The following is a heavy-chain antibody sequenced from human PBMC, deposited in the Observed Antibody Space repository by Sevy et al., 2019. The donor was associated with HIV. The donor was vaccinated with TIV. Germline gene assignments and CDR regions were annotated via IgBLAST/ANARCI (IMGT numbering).Heavy chain of an antibody. Sequence: GGSLRLSCAASGFTFSSYAMHWVRQAPGKGLEWVAVISYDGSNKYYADSVKGRFTISRDNSKNTRYLQMNSLRAEDTAVYYCARDLTRDSSGWYFRWGHHENSDGMDVWGQGTTVTVSS. CDR3: ARDLTRDSSGWYFRWGHHENSDGMDV. CDR2: ISYDGSNK. V-gene: IGHV3-30-3*01. D-gene: IGHD6-19*01. CDR1: GFTFSSYA. J-gene: IGHJ6*02.